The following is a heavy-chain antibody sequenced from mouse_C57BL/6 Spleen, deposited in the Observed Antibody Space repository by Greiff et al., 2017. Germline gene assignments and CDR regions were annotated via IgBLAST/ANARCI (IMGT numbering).Heavy chain of an antibody. D-gene: IGHD2-5*01. Sequence: QVQLQQPGAELVMPGASVKLSCKASGYTFTSYWMHWVKQRPGQGLEWIGEIDPSDSYTNYNQQFKGKSTLTVDKSSSTAYMQLSSLTSEDSAVYYCARNSNYDYFDYWGQGTTLTVSS. CDR2: IDPSDSYT. CDR1: GYTFTSYW. J-gene: IGHJ2*01. CDR3: ARNSNYDYFDY. V-gene: IGHV1-69*01.